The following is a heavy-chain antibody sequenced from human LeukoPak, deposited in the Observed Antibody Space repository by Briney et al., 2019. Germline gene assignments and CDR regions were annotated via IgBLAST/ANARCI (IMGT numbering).Heavy chain of an antibody. D-gene: IGHD3-3*01. CDR2: IKQDGSEK. Sequence: GGSLRLSCAASGFTFSSYWMSWVRQAPGKGLEWVANIKQDGSEKSYVDSVKGRFTISRDNAKNSLYLQMNSLRAEDTAVYYCARGATYDFWSGYFYYHYYYMDVWGKGTTVTVSS. CDR1: GFTFSSYW. V-gene: IGHV3-7*01. CDR3: ARGATYDFWSGYFYYHYYYMDV. J-gene: IGHJ6*03.